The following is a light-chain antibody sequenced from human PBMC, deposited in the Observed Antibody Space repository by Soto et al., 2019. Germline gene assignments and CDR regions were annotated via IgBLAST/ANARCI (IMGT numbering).Light chain of an antibody. V-gene: IGKV1-39*01. J-gene: IGKJ1*01. CDR3: QQGYTTPGT. CDR1: QSISAH. CDR2: AAT. Sequence: DIQMTQSPFSLSASVGDRVTITCRASQSISAHLNWYQQKPGKAPKVLIYAATNLESGVPSRFSGNGSGTVFTLTISSLQPEDFATYYCQQGYTTPGTFGQGTKVE.